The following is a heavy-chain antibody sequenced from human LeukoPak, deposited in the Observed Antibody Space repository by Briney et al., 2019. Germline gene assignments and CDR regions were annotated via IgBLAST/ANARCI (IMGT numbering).Heavy chain of an antibody. J-gene: IGHJ4*02. CDR1: GYTFTSYG. CDR3: ARGGDGFTFDY. D-gene: IGHD5-24*01. Sequence: RASVKVSCKPSGYTFTSYGISWVRQAPGQGLEWMGGIIPIFGTANYAQKFQGRVTITADKSTSTAYMELSSLRSEDTAVYYCARGGDGFTFDYWGQGTLVTVSS. CDR2: IIPIFGTA. V-gene: IGHV1-69*06.